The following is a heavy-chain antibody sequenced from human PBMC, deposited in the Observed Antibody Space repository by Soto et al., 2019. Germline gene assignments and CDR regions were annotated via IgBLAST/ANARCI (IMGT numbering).Heavy chain of an antibody. J-gene: IGHJ4*02. D-gene: IGHD4-17*01. Sequence: PVGSLRLSCAASGFTFSSYGMHWVRQAPGKGLEWVAVISYDGSNKYYADSVKGRFTISRDNSKNTLYLQMNSLRAEDTAVYYCAKEADYGGNRPGFDYWGQGTLVTVSS. CDR1: GFTFSSYG. CDR3: AKEADYGGNRPGFDY. V-gene: IGHV3-30*18. CDR2: ISYDGSNK.